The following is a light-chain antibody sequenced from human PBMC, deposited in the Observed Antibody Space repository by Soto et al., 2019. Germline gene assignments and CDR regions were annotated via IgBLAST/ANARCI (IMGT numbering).Light chain of an antibody. Sequence: EIVLTQSPATLCLSPGERATLSCRASQSVSRNLAWYQQKPGQAPRLLIYGASTRATGIPARFSGSGSGTEFTLIISSLQSEDFAVYYCQQYIRWPLTFGGGTKVDIK. CDR2: GAS. CDR1: QSVSRN. V-gene: IGKV3-15*01. CDR3: QQYIRWPLT. J-gene: IGKJ4*01.